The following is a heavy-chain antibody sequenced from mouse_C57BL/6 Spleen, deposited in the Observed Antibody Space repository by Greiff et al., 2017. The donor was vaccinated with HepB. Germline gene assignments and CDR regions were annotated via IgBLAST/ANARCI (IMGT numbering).Heavy chain of an antibody. CDR2: INPYNGGT. D-gene: IGHD3-2*02. J-gene: IGHJ4*01. V-gene: IGHV1-19*01. CDR3: ATSDSSGYDYAMDY. Sequence: EVQLQQSGPVLVKPGASVKMSCKASGYTFTDYYMNWVKQSHGKSLEWIGVINPYNGGTIYNQKFKGKATLTVDKSSSTAYMELNSLTSEDSAVYYCATSDSSGYDYAMDYWGQGTSVTVSS. CDR1: GYTFTDYY.